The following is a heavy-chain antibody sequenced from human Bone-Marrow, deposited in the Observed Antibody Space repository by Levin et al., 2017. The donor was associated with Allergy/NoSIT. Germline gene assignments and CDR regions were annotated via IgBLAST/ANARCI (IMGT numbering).Heavy chain of an antibody. CDR3: ARDEAGPSSGWFGRNFDF. V-gene: IGHV1-3*01. CDR2: ISGVTGNT. CDR1: GYTFTNYA. J-gene: IGHJ4*02. D-gene: IGHD6-19*01. Sequence: ASVKVSCKTSGYTFTNYAIHWVRQAPGQSLQWMGWISGVTGNTEYSQIFQGRVTFTRDTSASTAYVELSSLNYEDTGVYYCARDEAGPSSGWFGRNFDFWGQGTPVTVSS.